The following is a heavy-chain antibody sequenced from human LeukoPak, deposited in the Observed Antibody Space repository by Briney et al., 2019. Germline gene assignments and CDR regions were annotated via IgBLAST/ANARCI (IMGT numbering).Heavy chain of an antibody. CDR2: IYSGGST. Sequence: GGSLRLSCAASGFTVSSNYMSWVRQAPGKGLEWVSVIYSGGSTYYADSVKGRFTISRDNSKNTLYLQMNSLRAEDTAVYYCASRHDYYGSGSYYPLGDYWGQGTLVTVSS. CDR1: GFTVSSNY. J-gene: IGHJ4*02. D-gene: IGHD3-10*01. CDR3: ASRHDYYGSGSYYPLGDY. V-gene: IGHV3-53*01.